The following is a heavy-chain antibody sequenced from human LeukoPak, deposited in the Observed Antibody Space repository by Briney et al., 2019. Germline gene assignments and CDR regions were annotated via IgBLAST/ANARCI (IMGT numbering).Heavy chain of an antibody. CDR2: SSSRGSYT. V-gene: IGHV3-11*06. CDR3: AADGEYAFLV. D-gene: IGHD5-24*01. CDR1: GFTLSDYY. J-gene: IGHJ3*01. Sequence: PGGSLRLSCAASGFTLSDYYMTWIRQAPGKGLEWVSYSSSRGSYTNYADSVKGRFTISRDNAKNTLYLQMNSLRAEDTAVYYCAADGEYAFLVWGQGTMVTVSS.